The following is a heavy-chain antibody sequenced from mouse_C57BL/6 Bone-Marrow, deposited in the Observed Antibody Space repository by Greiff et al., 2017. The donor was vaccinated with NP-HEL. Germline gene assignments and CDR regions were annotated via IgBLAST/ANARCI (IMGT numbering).Heavy chain of an antibody. J-gene: IGHJ2*01. D-gene: IGHD2-12*01. Sequence: VQLQQSGPVLVKPGASVKMSCKASGYTFTDYYMNWVKQSHGKSLEWIGVINPYNGGTSYNQKFKGKATLTVDKSSSTAYMELNSLTSEDSAVYYWAIRRGGYFDYWGQGTTLTVSS. CDR1: GYTFTDYY. CDR2: INPYNGGT. V-gene: IGHV1-19*01. CDR3: AIRRGGYFDY.